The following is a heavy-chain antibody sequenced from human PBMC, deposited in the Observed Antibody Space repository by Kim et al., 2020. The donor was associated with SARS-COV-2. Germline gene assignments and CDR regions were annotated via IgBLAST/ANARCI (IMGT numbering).Heavy chain of an antibody. CDR1: GFSFSSYA. V-gene: IGHV3-23*01. CDR3: TKTGTGTWGLYY. Sequence: GGSLRLSCAASGFSFSSYAMTWVRQAPGQGLEWVSAISGSTVDTYYADSVKGRFIISRDNSKNTLYLQMYNLGVEDTAVYYCTKTGTGTWGLYYWGQGSL. J-gene: IGHJ4*02. CDR2: ISGSTVDT. D-gene: IGHD1-7*01.